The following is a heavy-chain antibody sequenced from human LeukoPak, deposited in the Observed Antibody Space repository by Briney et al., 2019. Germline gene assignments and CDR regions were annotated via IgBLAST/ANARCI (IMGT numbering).Heavy chain of an antibody. D-gene: IGHD6-13*01. CDR2: INSDGSST. CDR3: ARVISSSWSPPGY. Sequence: GGSLRPSCAASGFTFSSYWMHWVRQAPGKGLVWVSRINSDGSSTNYADSVKGRFTISRDNAKNTLYLQMNSLRAEDTAVYYCARVISSSWSPPGYWGQGTLVTVSS. V-gene: IGHV3-74*01. CDR1: GFTFSSYW. J-gene: IGHJ4*02.